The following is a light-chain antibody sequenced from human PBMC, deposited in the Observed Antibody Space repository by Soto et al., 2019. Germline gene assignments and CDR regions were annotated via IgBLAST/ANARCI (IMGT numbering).Light chain of an antibody. Sequence: QSALTQPVSVSGSPGQSITISCTGTSSDVGGYNYVSWYQQHPGKAPKLMIYDVSNRPSGVSSRFSGSKSGNTASLTVSGLQAEDEADYYCSSYTTSSTYVFGTGTKLTVL. CDR2: DVS. CDR1: SSDVGGYNY. V-gene: IGLV2-14*01. CDR3: SSYTTSSTYV. J-gene: IGLJ1*01.